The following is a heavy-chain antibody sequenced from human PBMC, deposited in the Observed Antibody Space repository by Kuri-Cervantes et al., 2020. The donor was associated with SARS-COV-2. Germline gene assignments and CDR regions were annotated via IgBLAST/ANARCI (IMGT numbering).Heavy chain of an antibody. V-gene: IGHV1-69*13. J-gene: IGHJ5*02. CDR2: IIPTFDTA. CDR3: ARSQGYCTANSCSWNWFDP. Sequence: SVKVSCKASGYTFSKYTITWVRQAPGQGLEWMGRIIPTFDTATYAQKFQGRVIFTADESSSTAYMEVNSLTSEDTAVYFCARSQGYCTANSCSWNWFDPWGQGTQVTVSS. D-gene: IGHD2-8*02. CDR1: GYTFSKYT.